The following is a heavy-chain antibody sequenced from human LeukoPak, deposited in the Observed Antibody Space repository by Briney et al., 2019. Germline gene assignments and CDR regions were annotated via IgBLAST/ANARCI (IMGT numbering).Heavy chain of an antibody. Sequence: GGSLRLSCAVSGFTFSNYAMHWVRQAPGKGLEWVAIISYDGNNKYYADSVKGRFTISRDNSKNTLYLQMNSLRTEDTAVYYCARDSSGYYQSPTFDSWGQGTLVTVSS. CDR3: ARDSSGYYQSPTFDS. J-gene: IGHJ4*02. D-gene: IGHD3-22*01. CDR2: ISYDGNNK. CDR1: GFTFSNYA. V-gene: IGHV3-30*04.